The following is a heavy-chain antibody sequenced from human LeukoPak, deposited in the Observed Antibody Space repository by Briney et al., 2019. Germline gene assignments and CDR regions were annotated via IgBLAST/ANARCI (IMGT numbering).Heavy chain of an antibody. CDR3: ATDGPYSSPRGY. D-gene: IGHD6-13*01. J-gene: IGHJ4*02. CDR2: FDPEDGET. CDR1: GYTLTELS. Sequence: ASVKVSCKVSGYTLTELSMHWVRQAPGKGLEWMGGFDPEDGETIYAQKFQGRVTMTEDTSTDTAYMELSSLRSEDTAVYYCATDGPYSSPRGYWGQGTLVTVSS. V-gene: IGHV1-24*01.